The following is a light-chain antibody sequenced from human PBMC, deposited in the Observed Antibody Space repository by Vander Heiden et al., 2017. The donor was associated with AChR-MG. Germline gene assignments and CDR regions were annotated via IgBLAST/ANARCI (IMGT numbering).Light chain of an antibody. Sequence: QSVLTQPPPVSGAPGQRVPISCTGSSSYIGATYDVPWYQPSPGTAPKLVVYGNNKRPSGVPDRFSGSTSGTSASLAITGLQAEDEADYYCQSYDNSLTSYVFGTGTKVTVL. CDR1: SSYIGATYD. CDR3: QSYDNSLTSYV. CDR2: GNN. V-gene: IGLV1-40*01. J-gene: IGLJ1*01.